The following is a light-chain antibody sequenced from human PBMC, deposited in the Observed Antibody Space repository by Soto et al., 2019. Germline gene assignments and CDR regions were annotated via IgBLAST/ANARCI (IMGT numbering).Light chain of an antibody. CDR2: DAS. V-gene: IGKV3D-20*01. CDR1: QSVSSSY. J-gene: IGKJ2*01. Sequence: IVLTQSPATLSLSPGERATLSCGASQSVSSSYLGWYQQKPGLAPRLLIYDASSRPTGIPDRFGGSGSGTAFTVTISRLKPEDFPASYCQQYGSSPYTCGQATAPEIK. CDR3: QQYGSSPYT.